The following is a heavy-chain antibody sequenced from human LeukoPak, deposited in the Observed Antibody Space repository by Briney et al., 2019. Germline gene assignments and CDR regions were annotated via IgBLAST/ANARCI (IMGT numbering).Heavy chain of an antibody. Sequence: GGSLRLSCAASGFTFSSYAMSWVRQAPGKGLEWVSAISGSGGSTYYADSVKGRITISRDNSRNTLYLQMNSLRAEDTALYYCAKEVYKWELLRVGAFDIWGQGTMVTVSS. CDR3: AKEVYKWELLRVGAFDI. J-gene: IGHJ3*02. CDR1: GFTFSSYA. V-gene: IGHV3-23*01. CDR2: ISGSGGST. D-gene: IGHD1-26*01.